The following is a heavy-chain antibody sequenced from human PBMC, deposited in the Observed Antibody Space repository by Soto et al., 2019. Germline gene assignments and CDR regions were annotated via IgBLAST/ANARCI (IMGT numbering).Heavy chain of an antibody. CDR3: ARVASEEQWLVDYYYYYMDV. CDR2: IWYDGSNK. D-gene: IGHD6-19*01. Sequence: GGSLRLSCAASGFTFSSYGMHWVRQAPGKGLEWVAVIWYDGSNKYYADSVKGRFTISRDNSKNTLYLQMNSLRAEDTAVYYCARVASEEQWLVDYYYYYMDVWGKGTTVTVSS. V-gene: IGHV3-33*01. J-gene: IGHJ6*03. CDR1: GFTFSSYG.